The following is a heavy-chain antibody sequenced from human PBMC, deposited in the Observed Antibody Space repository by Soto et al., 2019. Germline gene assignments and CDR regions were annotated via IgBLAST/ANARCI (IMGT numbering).Heavy chain of an antibody. CDR1: GYTVTRYY. Sequence: QVQLVQSGAEVKEPGASVKVSCKASGYTVTRYYMHWVRQAPAQGLEWMGIINPSGGSTSYAQKFQGGVTLTRHTSTSTVYSELSSLRSEDTGVYYYARGGGVFYGSGRSTGYYYSYYMDVWGKGTTVTVSS. J-gene: IGHJ6*03. V-gene: IGHV1-46*03. CDR3: ARGGGVFYGSGRSTGYYYSYYMDV. CDR2: INPSGGST. D-gene: IGHD3-10*01.